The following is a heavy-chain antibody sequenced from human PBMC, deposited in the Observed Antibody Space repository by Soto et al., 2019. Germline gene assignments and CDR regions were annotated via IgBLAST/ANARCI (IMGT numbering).Heavy chain of an antibody. CDR1: GLSSSSSS. Sequence: EVQLLESGGGLVQPGGSLRLSCAVSGLSSSSSSMSWVRQAPGKGLEWVSTISPSGHYTHYADSVKGRFTISRDTSSNSLCLQMNSLSAEDTAIYYCAKEGAEGFRDYFLSYMDVWGKGTTVTVSS. J-gene: IGHJ6*03. V-gene: IGHV3-23*01. CDR3: AKEGAEGFRDYFLSYMDV. D-gene: IGHD4-17*01. CDR2: ISPSGHYT.